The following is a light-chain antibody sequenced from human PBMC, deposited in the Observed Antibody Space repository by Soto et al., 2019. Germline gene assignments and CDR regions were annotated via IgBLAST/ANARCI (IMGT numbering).Light chain of an antibody. Sequence: EIVLTQSPATLSLSPGERATLSCRASQSVGSNLAWYQQKPGQAPRLLIYDASNRATGIPARFSGSGSGTDFTLTISSLEPEDFALYYCQQRSNWPPLTFGGGTKVEIK. CDR3: QQRSNWPPLT. CDR1: QSVGSN. J-gene: IGKJ4*01. CDR2: DAS. V-gene: IGKV3-11*01.